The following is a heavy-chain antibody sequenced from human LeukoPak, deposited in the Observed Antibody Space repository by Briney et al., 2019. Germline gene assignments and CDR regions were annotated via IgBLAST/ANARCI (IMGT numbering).Heavy chain of an antibody. J-gene: IGHJ3*02. V-gene: IGHV4-59*01. CDR3: ARCGYYDSSGYDGCDAFDI. D-gene: IGHD3-22*01. CDR2: IYYSGST. CDR1: GGSISSYY. Sequence: SETLSLTCTVSGGSISSYYWSWIRQPPGKGLEWIGYIYYSGSTNYNPSLKSRVTISVDTSKNQFSLKLSSVTAADTAVYYCARCGYYDSSGYDGCDAFDIWGQGTMSPSLQ.